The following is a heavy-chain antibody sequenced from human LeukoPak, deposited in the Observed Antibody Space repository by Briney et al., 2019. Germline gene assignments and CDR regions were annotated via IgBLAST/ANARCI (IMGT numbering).Heavy chain of an antibody. J-gene: IGHJ6*02. CDR2: ISYDGSNK. Sequence: GGSLRLSCAASGFTFSSYGMHWVRQAPGKGLEWVAVISYDGSNKYYADSVKGRFTISRDNSKNTLYLQMNSLRAEDTAVYYCAREDHLYCSGGSCYSGRYYYGMDVWGQGTTVTVSS. CDR1: GFTFSSYG. V-gene: IGHV3-30*03. CDR3: AREDHLYCSGGSCYSGRYYYGMDV. D-gene: IGHD2-15*01.